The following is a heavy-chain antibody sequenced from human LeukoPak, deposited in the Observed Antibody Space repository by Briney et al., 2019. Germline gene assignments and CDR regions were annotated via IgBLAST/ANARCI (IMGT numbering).Heavy chain of an antibody. J-gene: IGHJ3*02. V-gene: IGHV3-74*01. Sequence: PGGSLRLSCAASGFTFSSYWMHWVRQAPGKGLVWVSRINSDGSSTSYADSVKGRFTISRDNAKNTLHLQMSSLRAEDTAVYYCARGPMATSPFDIWGQGTMVTVSS. CDR1: GFTFSSYW. CDR3: ARGPMATSPFDI. CDR2: INSDGSST. D-gene: IGHD5-24*01.